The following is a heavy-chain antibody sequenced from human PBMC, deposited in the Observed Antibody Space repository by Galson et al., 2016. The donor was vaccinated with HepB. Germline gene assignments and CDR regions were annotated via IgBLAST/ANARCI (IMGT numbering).Heavy chain of an antibody. CDR1: GFTFSDFH. CDR2: INSDGSST. D-gene: IGHD4-17*01. J-gene: IGHJ6*02. Sequence: SLRLSCAASGFTFSDFHMTRVRQAPGKGLVWVSRINSDGSSTAYADSVKGRFTITRDNAKNTVSLQMNGLRAEDTALYYCVREDYGDDPIYYYYYGMDVWGQGTTVTVSS. CDR3: VREDYGDDPIYYYYYGMDV. V-gene: IGHV3-74*03.